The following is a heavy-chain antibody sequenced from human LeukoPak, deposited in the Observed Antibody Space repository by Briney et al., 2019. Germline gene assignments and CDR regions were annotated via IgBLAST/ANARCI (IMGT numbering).Heavy chain of an antibody. CDR3: ARDRFYSSGRYVWYYYYMDV. J-gene: IGHJ6*03. D-gene: IGHD6-19*01. Sequence: PSETLSLTCTVSGGSISSSSYYWGWIRQPPGKGLEWIGSIYYSGSTYYNPSLKSRVTISVDTSKNQFSLKLSSVTAADTAVYYCARDRFYSSGRYVWYYYYMDVWGKGTTVTVSS. V-gene: IGHV4-39*07. CDR2: IYYSGST. CDR1: GGSISSSSYY.